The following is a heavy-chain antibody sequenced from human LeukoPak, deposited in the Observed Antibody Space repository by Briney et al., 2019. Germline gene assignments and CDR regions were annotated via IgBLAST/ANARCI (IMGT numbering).Heavy chain of an antibody. CDR2: AYHSGTT. CDR1: GYSINGGYY. J-gene: IGHJ4*02. D-gene: IGHD5-18*01. CDR3: ARGRYSYVGYFDY. V-gene: IGHV4-38-2*02. Sequence: PSETLSLTCTVSGYSINGGYYWGWIRQPPGKGLEWIGIAYHSGTTYSNPSLKSRVTISVVTSKNQFSLKLSSVTAEDTAVYYCARGRYSYVGYFDYWGQGTLVTVSS.